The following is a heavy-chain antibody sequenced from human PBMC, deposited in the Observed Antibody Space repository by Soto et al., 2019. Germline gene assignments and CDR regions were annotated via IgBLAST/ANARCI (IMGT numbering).Heavy chain of an antibody. CDR2: INANSGGT. V-gene: IGHV1-2*04. J-gene: IGHJ6*02. CDR3: AREVIFGVVTPRNYGMDV. D-gene: IGHD3-3*01. CDR1: GYTFTGYA. Sequence: ASVKVSCKASGYTFTGYAMHWVRQAPGQRLEWMGWINANSGGTNYAQKFQGWVTMTRDTSISTAYMELSRLRSDDTAVYYCAREVIFGVVTPRNYGMDVWGQGTTVTVSS.